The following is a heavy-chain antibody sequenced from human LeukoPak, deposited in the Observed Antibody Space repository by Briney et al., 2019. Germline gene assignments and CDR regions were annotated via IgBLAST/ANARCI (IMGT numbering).Heavy chain of an antibody. CDR3: AKSGDGSGSYWYYFDY. D-gene: IGHD3-10*01. CDR1: GFTFSSYA. Sequence: GGSLRLSCAASGFTFSSYAMSWVRQAPGKGLEWVSAISGSGGSTYHADSVKGRFTISRDNSKNTLYLQMNSLRAEDTAVYYCAKSGDGSGSYWYYFDYWGQGTLVTVSS. CDR2: ISGSGGST. V-gene: IGHV3-23*01. J-gene: IGHJ4*02.